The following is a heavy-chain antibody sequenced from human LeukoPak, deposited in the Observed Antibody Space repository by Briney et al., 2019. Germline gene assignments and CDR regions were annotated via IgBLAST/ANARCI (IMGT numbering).Heavy chain of an antibody. Sequence: GGSLRLSCAASGFTFSSYSMNWVRQAPGKGLEWVSSISSSSSYIYYADSVKGRFTISRDNAKNSLYLQMNSLRAEDTALYYCAKDKMAVAGLGHDAFDIWGQGTMVTVSS. CDR2: ISSSSSYI. V-gene: IGHV3-21*04. D-gene: IGHD6-19*01. CDR3: AKDKMAVAGLGHDAFDI. CDR1: GFTFSSYS. J-gene: IGHJ3*02.